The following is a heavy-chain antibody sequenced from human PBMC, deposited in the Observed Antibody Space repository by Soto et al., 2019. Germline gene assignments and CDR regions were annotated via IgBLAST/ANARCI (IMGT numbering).Heavy chain of an antibody. Sequence: EVQLVESGGGLVKPGGSLRLSCAASGFTFSNAWMSWVRQAPGKGLEWVGRIKSKTDGGTTDYAAPVKGRFTISRDDSKNTLYLQMKRLKTEDKAGYYCTTDRGGGMDVWGQGTTVTVSS. CDR1: GFTFSNAW. CDR2: IKSKTDGGTT. D-gene: IGHD3-10*01. J-gene: IGHJ6*02. V-gene: IGHV3-15*01. CDR3: TTDRGGGMDV.